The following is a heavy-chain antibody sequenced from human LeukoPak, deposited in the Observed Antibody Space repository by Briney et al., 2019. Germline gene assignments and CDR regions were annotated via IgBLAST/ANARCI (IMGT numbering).Heavy chain of an antibody. CDR3: ATGLLGYYSDSSGYYQLDY. Sequence: ASVKVSCKVSGYTLTELSMHWVRQAPGKGLEWMGGFDPEDGETIYAQKFRGRVTMTEDTSTDTAYMELSSLRSEDTAVYYCATGLLGYYSDSSGYYQLDYWGQGTLVTVSS. CDR1: GYTLTELS. D-gene: IGHD3-22*01. J-gene: IGHJ4*02. V-gene: IGHV1-24*01. CDR2: FDPEDGET.